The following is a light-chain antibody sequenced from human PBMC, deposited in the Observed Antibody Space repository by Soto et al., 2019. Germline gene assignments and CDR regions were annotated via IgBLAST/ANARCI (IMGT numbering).Light chain of an antibody. J-gene: IGKJ5*01. CDR3: QLRIT. V-gene: IGKV3-20*01. CDR2: GAS. CDR1: QSVSSSY. Sequence: EIVMTQSPATLSLSPGERATLSCRASQSVSSSYLAWYQQKPGQAPRLLIYGASSRATGIPDRFSGSGSGTDFTLTISRLEPEDFAVYYCQLRITFGQGTRLEI.